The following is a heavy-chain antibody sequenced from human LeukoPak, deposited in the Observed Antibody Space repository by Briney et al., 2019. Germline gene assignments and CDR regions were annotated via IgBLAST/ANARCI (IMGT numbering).Heavy chain of an antibody. Sequence: SETLSLTCTVSGYSISSGYYWGWIRQPPGKGLEWIGSIYHSGSTYYNPSLKSRVTISVDTSKNQFSLKLSSVTAADTAVYYCARAPYLKVSGSYWGTYFDYWGQGTLVTVSS. CDR3: ARAPYLKVSGSYWGTYFDY. J-gene: IGHJ4*02. V-gene: IGHV4-38-2*02. CDR2: IYHSGST. D-gene: IGHD3-10*01. CDR1: GYSISSGYY.